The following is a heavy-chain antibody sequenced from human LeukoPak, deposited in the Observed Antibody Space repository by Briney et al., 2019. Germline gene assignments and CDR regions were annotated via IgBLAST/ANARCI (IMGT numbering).Heavy chain of an antibody. Sequence: APVTVSCTASGYTFTGYYMHWVRQAPGQGLEWMGWINPNSGGTNYAQKFQGRVTMTRDTSISTAYMELSRLRSDDTAVYYCASTSLSSGSLTYYYHYMDVWGKGTTVTVSS. CDR1: GYTFTGYY. J-gene: IGHJ6*03. CDR3: ASTSLSSGSLTYYYHYMDV. D-gene: IGHD6-19*01. V-gene: IGHV1-2*02. CDR2: INPNSGGT.